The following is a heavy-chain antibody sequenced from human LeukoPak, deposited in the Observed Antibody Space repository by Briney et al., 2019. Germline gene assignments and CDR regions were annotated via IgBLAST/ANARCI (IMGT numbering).Heavy chain of an antibody. V-gene: IGHV5-51*01. J-gene: IGHJ4*02. D-gene: IGHD3-10*01. CDR3: ARHRRKSIIGTASSRGFDS. CDR2: TYPADSDT. CDR1: GYSFTTYW. Sequence: RGESLKISCKGSGYSFTTYWIGWVRQMPGKGLEWMGITYPADSDTTYSPSFQGQVTISADKSISTAYLQWSSLKASDTAMYYCARHRRKSIIGTASSRGFDSWGQGTLVTVSS.